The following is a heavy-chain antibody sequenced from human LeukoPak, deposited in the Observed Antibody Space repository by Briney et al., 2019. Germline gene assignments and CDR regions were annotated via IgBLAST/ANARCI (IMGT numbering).Heavy chain of an antibody. D-gene: IGHD2-8*01. CDR1: GDSLSSGSYY. Sequence: SETLSLTCTVSGDSLSSGSYYWSWIRQPPGKGLEWIGYIYYGGNTNLNPSLKSRVTISVDTSKNQFSLKMSSVIAADTAVYYCARASPMLDAFDIWGQGTMVTVS. V-gene: IGHV4-61*01. CDR2: IYYGGNT. CDR3: ARASPMLDAFDI. J-gene: IGHJ3*02.